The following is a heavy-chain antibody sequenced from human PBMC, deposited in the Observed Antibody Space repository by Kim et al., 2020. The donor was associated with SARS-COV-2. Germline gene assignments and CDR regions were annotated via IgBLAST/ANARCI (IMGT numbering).Heavy chain of an antibody. J-gene: IGHJ6*02. V-gene: IGHV1-69*13. D-gene: IGHD2-15*01. CDR2: IIPIFGTA. CDR1: GGTFSSYA. CDR3: ARDLGYCSGGSCLHFYYYYGMDV. Sequence: SVKVSCKASGGTFSSYAISWVRQAPGQGLEWMGGIIPIFGTANYAQKFQGRVTITADESTSTAYMELSSLRSEDTAVYYCARDLGYCSGGSCLHFYYYYGMDVWGQGTTVTVSS.